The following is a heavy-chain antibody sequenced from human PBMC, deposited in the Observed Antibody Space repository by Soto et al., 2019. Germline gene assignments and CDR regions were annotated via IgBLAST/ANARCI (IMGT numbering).Heavy chain of an antibody. CDR1: CGSISSYY. CDR3: ARRAIPYNWFDP. Sequence: QVQLQESGPGLVKPSETLSLTCTVSCGSISSYYWSWIRQPPGKGLEWIGYIYYSGSTNYNPSLKSRVTISVDTSKNQFSLKLSSVTAADTAVYYCARRAIPYNWFDPWGQGTLVTVSS. V-gene: IGHV4-59*08. J-gene: IGHJ5*02. D-gene: IGHD2-2*02. CDR2: IYYSGST.